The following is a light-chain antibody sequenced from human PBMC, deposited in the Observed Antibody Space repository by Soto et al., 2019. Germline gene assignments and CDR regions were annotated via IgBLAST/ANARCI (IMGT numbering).Light chain of an antibody. Sequence: QSALTQPRSVSGSPGQSVTISCTGTSSDVGGYSYVSWYQQHPGKAPKLMIYDVSKRPSGVPDRFSGSKSGNTASLTISGLQSDAEADYYCCSYAGSYTLYVFGAGTQLTVL. CDR3: CSYAGSYTLYV. CDR1: SSDVGGYSY. CDR2: DVS. J-gene: IGLJ1*01. V-gene: IGLV2-11*01.